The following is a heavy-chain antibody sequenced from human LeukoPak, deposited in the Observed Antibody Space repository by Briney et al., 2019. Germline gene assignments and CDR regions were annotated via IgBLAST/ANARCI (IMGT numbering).Heavy chain of an antibody. CDR2: IKQDGSEK. V-gene: IGHV3-7*01. D-gene: IGHD3-22*01. J-gene: IGHJ4*02. CDR1: GFTFSSYW. CDR3: ARVIVVVITSYFDY. Sequence: GGSLRLSCAASGFTFSSYWMSWVRQAPGKGLEWVANIKQDGSEKYYVDSVKGRFTISRDNAKNSLYLRMNSLRAEDTAVYYCARVIVVVITSYFDYWGQGTLVTVSS.